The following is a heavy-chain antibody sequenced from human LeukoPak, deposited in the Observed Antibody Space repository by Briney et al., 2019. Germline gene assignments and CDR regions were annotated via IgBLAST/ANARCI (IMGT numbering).Heavy chain of an antibody. V-gene: IGHV3-23*01. CDR2: ISGSGGST. CDR3: ASPRDYYGSGSYYTWDY. Sequence: GGSLRLSCAASGFTFSDYYMSWIRQAPGKGLEWVSAISGSGGSTYYADSVKGRFTISRDNSKNTLYLQMNSLRAEDTAVYYCASPRDYYGSGSYYTWDYWGQGTLVTVSS. J-gene: IGHJ4*02. D-gene: IGHD3-10*01. CDR1: GFTFSDYY.